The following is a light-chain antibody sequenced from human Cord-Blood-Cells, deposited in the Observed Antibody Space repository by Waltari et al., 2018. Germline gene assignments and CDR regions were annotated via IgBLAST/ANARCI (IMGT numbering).Light chain of an antibody. CDR3: SSYTSSSTLLYV. J-gene: IGLJ1*01. CDR1: RSDVGGYNY. Sequence: QSALTQPASVSGSPGQPIPISCTGTRSDVGGYNYVSWYQPHPGKAHKLMIYEVSNRPSGVSNRFSGSKSGNTASLTISGLQAEDEADYYCSSYTSSSTLLYVFGTGTKVTVL. V-gene: IGLV2-14*01. CDR2: EVS.